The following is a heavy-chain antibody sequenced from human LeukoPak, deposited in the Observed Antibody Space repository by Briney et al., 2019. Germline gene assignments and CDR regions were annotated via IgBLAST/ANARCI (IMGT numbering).Heavy chain of an antibody. V-gene: IGHV4-39*07. D-gene: IGHD4-17*01. J-gene: IGHJ6*03. CDR3: AREPTVTLWDYYMDV. CDR1: GGSISSSSYY. Sequence: SETLSLTCTVSGGSISSSSYYWGWIRQPPGKGLEWIGSIYYSGSTYYNPSLKSRVTMSVDTSKNQFSLNLSSVTAADTAVYYCAREPTVTLWDYYMDVWGKGTTVTISS. CDR2: IYYSGST.